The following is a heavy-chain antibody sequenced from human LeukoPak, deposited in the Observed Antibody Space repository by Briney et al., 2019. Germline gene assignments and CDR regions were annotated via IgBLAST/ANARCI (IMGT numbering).Heavy chain of an antibody. CDR1: GFTFSRHG. Sequence: GGSLRLSCAPSGFTFSRHGMHWVRQAPGKGLEWVAIISNDGSRKYYAHSVEGRFTISRDNSKNTLYLQMDSLRAEDTAVYYCARDRAWNYFDYWGQGTLVAVSS. D-gene: IGHD3-3*01. J-gene: IGHJ4*02. CDR2: ISNDGSRK. V-gene: IGHV3-30*03. CDR3: ARDRAWNYFDY.